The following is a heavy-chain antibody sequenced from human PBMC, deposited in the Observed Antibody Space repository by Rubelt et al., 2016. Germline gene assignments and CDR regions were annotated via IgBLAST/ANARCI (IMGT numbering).Heavy chain of an antibody. CDR1: GFTFSSYA. D-gene: IGHD6-13*01. Sequence: VQLVESGGGVVQPGRSLRLSCAASGFTFSSYAMHWVRQAPGKGLEWVSSISSSSSYIYYADSVKGRFTISRDNAKNSLYLQMNSLRAEDTAVYYCARVAVAALDYWGQGTLVTVSS. J-gene: IGHJ4*02. CDR3: ARVAVAALDY. V-gene: IGHV3-21*01. CDR2: ISSSSSYI.